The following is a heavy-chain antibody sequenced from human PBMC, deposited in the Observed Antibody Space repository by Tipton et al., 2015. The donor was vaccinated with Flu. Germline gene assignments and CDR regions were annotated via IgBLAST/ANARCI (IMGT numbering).Heavy chain of an antibody. V-gene: IGHV4-4*02. J-gene: IGHJ6*02. Sequence: TLSLTCTVTGVSIDTTNWWTWVRQSPGKGLEWIGHIYHNGNANYNPSLRSRVTMSVDRSRNQFSLKLRSVTAADAAVYYCARDRDTLVLSNSNDELDVWARGPRSSSP. CDR1: GVSIDTTNW. D-gene: IGHD4-11*01. CDR3: ARDRDTLVLSNSNDELDV. CDR2: IYHNGNA.